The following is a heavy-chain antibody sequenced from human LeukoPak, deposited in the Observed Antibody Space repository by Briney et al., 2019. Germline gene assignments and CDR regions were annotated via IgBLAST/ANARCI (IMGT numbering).Heavy chain of an antibody. CDR1: GFTFSSYE. CDR3: AKAQIYDSSGYYPDY. V-gene: IGHV3-23*01. D-gene: IGHD3-22*01. J-gene: IGHJ4*02. CDR2: ISGSGGST. Sequence: GGSLRLSCAASGFTFSSYEMNWVRQAPGKGLEWVSAISGSGGSTYYADSVKGRFTISRDNSKNTLYLQMNSLRAEDTAVYYCAKAQIYDSSGYYPDYWGQGTLVTVSS.